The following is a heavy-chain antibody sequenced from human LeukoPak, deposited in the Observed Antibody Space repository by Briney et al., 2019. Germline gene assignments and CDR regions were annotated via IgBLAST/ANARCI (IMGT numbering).Heavy chain of an antibody. CDR2: ITSGSSTT. D-gene: IGHD3-16*01. J-gene: IGHJ4*02. Sequence: GGSLRLSCAASGFTFSLYSMNWVRQAPGKGLEWVSYITSGSSTTYYADSVRGRFTISRDNAKNSLFLQMNSLRAEDTAVYYCARDGGGDYWGQGTLVTVSS. CDR3: ARDGGGDY. CDR1: GFTFSLYS. V-gene: IGHV3-48*01.